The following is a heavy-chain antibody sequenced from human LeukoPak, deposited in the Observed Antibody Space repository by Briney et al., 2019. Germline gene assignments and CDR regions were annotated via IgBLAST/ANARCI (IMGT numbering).Heavy chain of an antibody. V-gene: IGHV3-9*01. CDR3: VKESEDSSGWATRYYFDY. CDR2: VTWNSDNI. D-gene: IGHD6-19*01. Sequence: GGSLRLSCAASGFTFSSYWMHWVRQAPGKGLEWVAGVTWNSDNIDYAESVRGRFTISRDNAKNSLYLEMNSLRLEDTALYYCVKESEDSSGWATRYYFDYWGQGSLVTVS. CDR1: GFTFSSYW. J-gene: IGHJ4*02.